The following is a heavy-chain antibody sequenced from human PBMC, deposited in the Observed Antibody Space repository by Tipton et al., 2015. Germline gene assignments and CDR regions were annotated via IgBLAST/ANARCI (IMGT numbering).Heavy chain of an antibody. V-gene: IGHV4-61*05. CDR1: GDSIISTSYY. J-gene: IGHJ4*02. CDR2: VYYSGST. Sequence: LRLSCSVSGDSIISTSYYWGWIRQPPGKGLEWIGYVYYSGSTNYNPSLKSRVTISADTSKNQFSLKMTSVTAADTAVYYCARAVAGTFDYWGQGTLVTVSS. D-gene: IGHD6-19*01. CDR3: ARAVAGTFDY.